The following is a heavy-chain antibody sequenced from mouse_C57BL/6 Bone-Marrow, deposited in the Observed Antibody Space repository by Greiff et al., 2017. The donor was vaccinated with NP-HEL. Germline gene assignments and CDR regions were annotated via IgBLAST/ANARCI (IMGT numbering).Heavy chain of an antibody. CDR1: GFTFSDYY. CDR2: INYDGSST. CDR3: AREGYYYGSFAY. D-gene: IGHD1-1*01. Sequence: LMESEGGLVQPGSSMKLSCTASGFTFSDYYMAWVRQVPEKGLEWVANINYDGSSTYYLDSLKSRFIISRDNAKNILYLQMSSLKSEDTATYYCAREGYYYGSFAYWGQGTLVTVSA. V-gene: IGHV5-16*01. J-gene: IGHJ3*01.